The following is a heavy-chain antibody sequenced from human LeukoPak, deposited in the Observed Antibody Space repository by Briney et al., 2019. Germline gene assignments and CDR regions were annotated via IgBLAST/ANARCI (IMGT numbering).Heavy chain of an antibody. CDR1: GGSISSSSYY. V-gene: IGHV4-39*07. J-gene: IGHJ4*02. CDR3: ARQYYDILTGRSDSYFFDS. CDR2: IYYSGST. Sequence: PSETLSLTCTVSGGSISSSSYYWGWIRQPPGKGLERIGSIYYSGSTYYNPSLKSRVTISVDTSKNQFSLKLSSVTAADTAVYYCARQYYDILTGRSDSYFFDSWGQGTLVTVSS. D-gene: IGHD3-9*01.